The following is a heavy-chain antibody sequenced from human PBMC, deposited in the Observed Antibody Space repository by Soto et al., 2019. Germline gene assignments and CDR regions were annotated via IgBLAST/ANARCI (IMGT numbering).Heavy chain of an antibody. J-gene: IGHJ6*02. V-gene: IGHV1-18*01. Sequence: QVQLVQSGDEVKKPGASVKVSCKASGYIFVNYGIAWVRQAPGQWLEWMGWISPYTGNTHSATKVQGRLTMTIDTATSTAYVDMGSLTSDDTTEYFCVMVDNYVTPTPHDVWGQGTTVTVSS. CDR1: GYIFVNYG. D-gene: IGHD3-16*01. CDR2: ISPYTGNT. CDR3: VMVDNYVTPTPHDV.